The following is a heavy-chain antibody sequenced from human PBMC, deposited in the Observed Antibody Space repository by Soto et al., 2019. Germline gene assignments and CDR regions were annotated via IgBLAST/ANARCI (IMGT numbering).Heavy chain of an antibody. CDR3: AREPRYCSGGSCRYYFDY. CDR2: IYYSGST. Sequence: QVQLQESGPGLVKPSETLSLTCTVSGGSISSYYWSWIRQPPGKGLEWIGYIYYSGSTNYNPSLKSRVTISVDTSKNQFSLKLSSVTAADTAVYYCAREPRYCSGGSCRYYFDYWGQGTLVTVSS. V-gene: IGHV4-59*01. J-gene: IGHJ4*02. CDR1: GGSISSYY. D-gene: IGHD2-15*01.